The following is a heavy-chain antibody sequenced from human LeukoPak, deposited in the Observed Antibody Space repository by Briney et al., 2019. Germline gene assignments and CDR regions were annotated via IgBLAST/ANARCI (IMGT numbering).Heavy chain of an antibody. Sequence: GGSLRLSCAASGFTFSSYAMSWVRQAPGKGLEWVSAISGSGGSTYYADSVKGRFTISRDNSKNTLYLQMNSLRAEDTAVYYCARNIVEVPAAILDWFDPWGQGTLVTVSS. CDR2: ISGSGGST. V-gene: IGHV3-23*01. CDR1: GFTFSSYA. D-gene: IGHD2-2*02. CDR3: ARNIVEVPAAILDWFDP. J-gene: IGHJ5*02.